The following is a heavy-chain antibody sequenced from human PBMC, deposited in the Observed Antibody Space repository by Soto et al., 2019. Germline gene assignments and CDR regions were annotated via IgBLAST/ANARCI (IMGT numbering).Heavy chain of an antibody. V-gene: IGHV1-18*01. Sequence: QVQLVQSGAEVKKPGASVKVSCKASGYTFTSYAISWVRQAPGQGLEWMGWISAYNGNTNYAQKLQGRVTMTTETSTTTAYMELRSLTSDATAVYSCAKSGPPAGYWAQGTLVTVSS. D-gene: IGHD3-10*01. CDR3: AKSGPPAGY. CDR1: GYTFTSYA. J-gene: IGHJ4*02. CDR2: ISAYNGNT.